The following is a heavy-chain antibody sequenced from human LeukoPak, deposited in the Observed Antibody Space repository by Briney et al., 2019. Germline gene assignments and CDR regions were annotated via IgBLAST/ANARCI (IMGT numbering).Heavy chain of an antibody. J-gene: IGHJ4*02. CDR2: IYTSGSA. D-gene: IGHD1-26*01. CDR3: ARDGGGSYHFDY. Sequence: SETLSLTCSVSGGSINSGDYYWNWIRQPAGKGLEWIGRIYTSGSANYNPSLKSRVTISVDTSKNQFSLKLSSVTAADTAVYYCARDGGGSYHFDYWGQGTLVTVSS. CDR1: GGSINSGDYY. V-gene: IGHV4-61*02.